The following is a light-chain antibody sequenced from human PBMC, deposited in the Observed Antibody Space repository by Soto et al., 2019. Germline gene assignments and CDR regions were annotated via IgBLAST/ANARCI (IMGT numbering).Light chain of an antibody. J-gene: IGLJ3*02. V-gene: IGLV2-8*01. Sequence: QSALTQSPSASGSPGQSVTISCTGTSSDVGNYKYVSWYQQHPGKAPKLMIYEVSKRPSGVPERFSGSKSGNTASLTVSGLQVEDEADYYCSSYAGSNLWVFGGGTKL. CDR3: SSYAGSNLWV. CDR2: EVS. CDR1: SSDVGNYKY.